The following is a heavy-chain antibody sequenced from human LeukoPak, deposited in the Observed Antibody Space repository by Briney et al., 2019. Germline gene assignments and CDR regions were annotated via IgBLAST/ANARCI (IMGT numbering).Heavy chain of an antibody. CDR1: GFTFSSYA. J-gene: IGHJ6*03. V-gene: IGHV3-30*04. Sequence: PGGSLRLSCAASGFTFSSYAMHWVRQAPGKGLEWVAVISYDGSYKYYADSVKGRFTVSRDNSKNTLYLQMKSLRAEDTAVYYCARDPTDYYDSSGAYYYYYMDVWGKGTTVTVSS. D-gene: IGHD3-22*01. CDR2: ISYDGSYK. CDR3: ARDPTDYYDSSGAYYYYYMDV.